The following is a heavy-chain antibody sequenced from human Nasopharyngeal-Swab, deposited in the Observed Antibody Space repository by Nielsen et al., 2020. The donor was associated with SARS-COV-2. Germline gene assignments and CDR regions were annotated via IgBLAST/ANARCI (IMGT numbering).Heavy chain of an antibody. CDR3: ARGDDSSGFSITLDY. CDR1: GFTFSSYE. J-gene: IGHJ4*02. D-gene: IGHD3-22*01. Sequence: GESLKISCAASGFTFSSYEMNWVRQAPGKGLEWVSYISGSGSTIYYADSVKGRFTISRDYAKNSLYLQMNSLRAEDTAVYYCARGDDSSGFSITLDYWGQGTLVTVSS. CDR2: ISGSGSTI. V-gene: IGHV3-48*03.